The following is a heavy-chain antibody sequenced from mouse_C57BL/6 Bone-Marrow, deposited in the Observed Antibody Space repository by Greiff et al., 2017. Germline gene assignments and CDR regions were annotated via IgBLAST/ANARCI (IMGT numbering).Heavy chain of an antibody. V-gene: IGHV1-53*01. CDR2: INPSNGGT. CDR3: ARSGITTVVADY. J-gene: IGHJ2*02. Sequence: QVQLQQPGTALVKPGASVKLSCKASGYTFTSYWMHWVKQRPGQGLEWIGNINPSNGGTNYNEQFKSKATLTVDKYSSTAYMQLISLTSADSAVYYCARSGITTVVADYWGQGTSLTVSS. CDR1: GYTFTSYW. D-gene: IGHD1-1*01.